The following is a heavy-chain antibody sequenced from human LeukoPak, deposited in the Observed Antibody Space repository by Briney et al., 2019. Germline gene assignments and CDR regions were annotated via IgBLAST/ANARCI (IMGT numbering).Heavy chain of an antibody. CDR2: ISAYNGNT. V-gene: IGHV1-18*01. Sequence: ASVKVACKTSGYTFTSYGTSWVRQAPGQGLEWMVWISAYNGNTNYAQKVQGRVTMTTDTSTSTVYMELRRLRSDDTAVYYCARDQRSYYDTSGYYADYWGQGTLVTVSS. CDR3: ARDQRSYYDTSGYYADY. J-gene: IGHJ4*02. CDR1: GYTFTSYG. D-gene: IGHD3-22*01.